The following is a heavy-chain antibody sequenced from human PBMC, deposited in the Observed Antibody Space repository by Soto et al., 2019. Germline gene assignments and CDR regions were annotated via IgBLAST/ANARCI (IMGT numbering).Heavy chain of an antibody. D-gene: IGHD2-15*01. CDR3: AREGGPAAHGGNPLAPFKPFDL. CDR1: GGTFSSYA. V-gene: IGHV1-69*06. CDR2: IIPIFGTA. Sequence: GASVKVSCKASGGTFSSYAISWVRQTPGQGLEWMGGIIPIFGTANYAQKFQGRVTITADKSTSTAYMELSSLRSEDTAVYYCAREGGPAAHGGNPLAPFKPFDLWGRGTLVTVSS. J-gene: IGHJ2*01.